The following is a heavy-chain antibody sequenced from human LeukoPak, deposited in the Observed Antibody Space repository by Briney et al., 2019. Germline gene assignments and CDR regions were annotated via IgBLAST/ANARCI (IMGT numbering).Heavy chain of an antibody. CDR2: LYSGGSA. D-gene: IGHD4-17*01. V-gene: IGHV3-53*01. CDR1: GFTVSYNY. Sequence: GGSLRLSCAASGFTVSYNYMSWGRHVPGEGLEWGSFLYSGGSAYYADSVRGRFSISRDNSKNTLYLQMNSLRAEDTAVYYCARVSGYGDYPLYWGQGTVVSVSS. J-gene: IGHJ4*02. CDR3: ARVSGYGDYPLY.